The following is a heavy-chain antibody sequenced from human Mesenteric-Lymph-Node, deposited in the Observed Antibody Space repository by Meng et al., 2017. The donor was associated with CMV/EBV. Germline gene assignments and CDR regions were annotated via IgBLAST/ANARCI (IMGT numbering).Heavy chain of an antibody. CDR3: ARGSGSGRYGMDV. D-gene: IGHD3-10*01. CDR2: ISSSSSTI. Sequence: GESLKISCAASGFTFSSYSMNWVRQAPGKGLEWVSYISSSSSTIYYADSVKGRFTISRDNANNSLYLQMNSLRAEDTAVYFCARGSGSGRYGMDVWGQGTTVTVSS. J-gene: IGHJ6*02. V-gene: IGHV3-48*01. CDR1: GFTFSSYS.